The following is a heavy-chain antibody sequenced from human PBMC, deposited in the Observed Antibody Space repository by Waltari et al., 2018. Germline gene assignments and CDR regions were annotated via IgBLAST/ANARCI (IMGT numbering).Heavy chain of an antibody. CDR1: GISLRKFG. CDR3: AKDWQQLEDLSPTPFDS. CDR2: ISGSGVDT. Sequence: VQLLESGGGLVQPGGSLRLSCAASGISLRKFGMSWVRQAPGKVLEWVSGISGSGVDTHYADSVKGRFIISRDKSKNTLYLQMNSLRVDDTAVYYCAKDWQQLEDLSPTPFDSWGQGTLVTVSS. J-gene: IGHJ4*02. V-gene: IGHV3-23*01. D-gene: IGHD6-13*01.